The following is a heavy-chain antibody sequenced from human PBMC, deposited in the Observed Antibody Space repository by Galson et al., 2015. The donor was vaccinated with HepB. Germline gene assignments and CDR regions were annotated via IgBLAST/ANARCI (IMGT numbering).Heavy chain of an antibody. CDR2: IIPIFGTA. Sequence: SVKVSCKASGGTSSSYAISWVRQAPGQGLEWMGGIIPIFGTANYAQKFQGRVTITADESTSTAYMELSSLRSEDTAVYYCARNPLKPLGYCSSTSCYSNCGMDVWGQGTTVTVSS. V-gene: IGHV1-69*13. D-gene: IGHD2-2*02. J-gene: IGHJ6*02. CDR1: GGTSSSYA. CDR3: ARNPLKPLGYCSSTSCYSNCGMDV.